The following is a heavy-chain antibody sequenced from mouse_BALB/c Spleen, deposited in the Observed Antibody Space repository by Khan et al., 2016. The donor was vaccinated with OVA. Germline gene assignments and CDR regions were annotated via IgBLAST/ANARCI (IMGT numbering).Heavy chain of an antibody. CDR1: GYAFSSYW. CDR2: IYPGDGDT. Sequence: QIQLVQSGAELVRPGSSVKISCKASGYAFSSYWMNWVKQRPGQGLEWIGQIYPGDGDTNYHGTFKGKATPTADKSSSTAYMQPSSLNSEDSAVSFCARQRGGDYFDYWGQGTTLTVSS. CDR3: ARQRGGDYFDY. V-gene: IGHV1-80*01. J-gene: IGHJ2*01.